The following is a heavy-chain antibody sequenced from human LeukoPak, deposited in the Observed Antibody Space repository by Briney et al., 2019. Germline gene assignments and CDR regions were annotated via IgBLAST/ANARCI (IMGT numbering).Heavy chain of an antibody. Sequence: SETLSLTCTVSGGSISSYYWSWIRQPPGKGLEWIGYIYYSGSTNYNPSLNSRVTISVDTSKNQFSLKLSSVTAADTAVYYCASSRVYRYGTTFLDYWGQGTLVTVSS. CDR3: ASSRVYRYGTTFLDY. V-gene: IGHV4-59*08. D-gene: IGHD5-18*01. CDR2: IYYSGST. CDR1: GGSISSYY. J-gene: IGHJ4*02.